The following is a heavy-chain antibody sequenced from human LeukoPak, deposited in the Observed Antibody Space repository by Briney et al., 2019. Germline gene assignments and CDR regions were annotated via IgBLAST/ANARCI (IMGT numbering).Heavy chain of an antibody. D-gene: IGHD6-13*01. J-gene: IGHJ4*02. Sequence: SETLSLTCTVSGGSISSSSYYWGWIPQPPGKGLEWIGSIYYSGSTYYNPSLKSRVTMSVDTSKNQFSLRLSSVNAADTAVYYCARDILATSIAAPYYWGQGPLVTVSS. CDR3: ARDILATSIAAPYY. CDR2: IYYSGST. V-gene: IGHV4-39*07. CDR1: GGSISSSSYY.